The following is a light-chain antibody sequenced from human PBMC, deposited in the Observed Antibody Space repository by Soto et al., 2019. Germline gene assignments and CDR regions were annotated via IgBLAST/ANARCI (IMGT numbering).Light chain of an antibody. J-gene: IGLJ1*01. CDR2: GNT. CDR1: SSNIGSGYD. CDR3: QSYDRSLRGYV. V-gene: IGLV1-40*01. Sequence: QSVLTQPPSVSGAPGQRVTISCTGTSSNIGSGYDVHWYQRLPGTAPKLLIYGNTIRPSGVPDRFSGSKSGTSASLAITGLQAEDEADYYCQSYDRSLRGYVFGTGTKATVL.